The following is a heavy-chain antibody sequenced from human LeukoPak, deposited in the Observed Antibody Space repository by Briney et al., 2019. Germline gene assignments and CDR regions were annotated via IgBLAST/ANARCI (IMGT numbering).Heavy chain of an antibody. CDR2: IRSKAYGGTT. Sequence: GGPLEFSCTAPGLTFGDYALSWVRRAPGKGRGWVGLIRSKAYGGTTEYAASVKGRFTISRDDSKSIAYLQMNSLKTEDTAVYYCTRDEAYSYGLIYWGQGTLVTVSS. J-gene: IGHJ4*02. D-gene: IGHD5-18*01. CDR3: TRDEAYSYGLIY. CDR1: GLTFGDYA. V-gene: IGHV3-49*04.